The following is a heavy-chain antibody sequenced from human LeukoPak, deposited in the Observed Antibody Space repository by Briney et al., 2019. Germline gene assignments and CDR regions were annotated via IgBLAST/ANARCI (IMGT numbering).Heavy chain of an antibody. CDR2: IKQDGSEK. D-gene: IGHD2-21*01. CDR1: GFTFSSYW. CDR3: ARDPLRGDGYTFDS. V-gene: IGHV3-7*01. J-gene: IGHJ4*02. Sequence: GGSLRLSCAASGFTFSSYWMSWVRQAPGKGLEWVANIKQDGSEKYYVDSVKGRFTISRDNAKNSLYLQMNSLRAEDTAVYYCARDPLRGDGYTFDSWGQGTLVTVSS.